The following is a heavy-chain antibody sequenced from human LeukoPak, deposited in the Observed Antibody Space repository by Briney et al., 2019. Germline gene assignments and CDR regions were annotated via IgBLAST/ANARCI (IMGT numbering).Heavy chain of an antibody. D-gene: IGHD6-19*01. CDR1: GFTFSSYG. Sequence: GGSLRLSCAASGFTFSSYGMHWVRQAPGKWLEWVAFIRYDGSNKYYADSVKGRFTISRDNSKNTLYLQMNSLRAEDTAVYYCAKVAPIAVAGTWPELDYWGQGTLVTVSS. CDR3: AKVAPIAVAGTWPELDY. CDR2: IRYDGSNK. V-gene: IGHV3-30*02. J-gene: IGHJ4*02.